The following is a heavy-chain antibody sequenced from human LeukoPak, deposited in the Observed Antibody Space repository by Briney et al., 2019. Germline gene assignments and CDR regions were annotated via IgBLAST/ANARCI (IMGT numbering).Heavy chain of an antibody. CDR3: ARGGAYYYYYGMDV. CDR2: IYYSGST. V-gene: IGHV4-59*01. Sequence: PSETLSLTCTVSGGSISSYYWSWIRQPPGKGLEWIGYIYYSGSTNYNPSLKSRVIISVDTSKNQFSLKLSSVTAADTAVYYCARGGAYYYYYGMDVWGQGTTVTVSS. CDR1: GGSISSYY. J-gene: IGHJ6*02. D-gene: IGHD6-25*01.